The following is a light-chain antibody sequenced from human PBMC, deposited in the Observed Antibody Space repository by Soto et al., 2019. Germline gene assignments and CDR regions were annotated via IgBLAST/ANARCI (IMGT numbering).Light chain of an antibody. Sequence: EIVMTQSPSTLSVSPGERATLSCRASQSVSSNLAWYQQKPGQAPRLLIYGASTRATGIPARFSGSGSGTEFTPTISSLQSEDFAVYYCHQRSNWPPLTFGGGTKVEIK. J-gene: IGKJ4*01. CDR1: QSVSSN. CDR3: HQRSNWPPLT. CDR2: GAS. V-gene: IGKV3-15*01.